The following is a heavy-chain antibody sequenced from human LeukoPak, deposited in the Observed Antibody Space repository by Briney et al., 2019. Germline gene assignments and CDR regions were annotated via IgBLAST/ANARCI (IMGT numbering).Heavy chain of an antibody. D-gene: IGHD3-10*01. CDR3: AKVAKYYYGPETYYFFEQ. J-gene: IGHJ4*02. Sequence: GGSLRLSCAASGFTFSSYSMNWVRQAPGKGLEWVSYISSSSSTIYYADSVKGRFTISRDYAKNSLYLQMNSLRVEDTAVYYCAKVAKYYYGPETYYFFEQWGQGTPVTASS. CDR2: ISSSSSTI. CDR1: GFTFSSYS. V-gene: IGHV3-48*04.